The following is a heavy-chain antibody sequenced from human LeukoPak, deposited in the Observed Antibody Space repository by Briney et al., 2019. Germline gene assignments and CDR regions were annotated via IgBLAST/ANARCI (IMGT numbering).Heavy chain of an antibody. J-gene: IGHJ4*02. CDR2: IRYDGSNK. V-gene: IGHV3-30*02. Sequence: GGSLRLSCAASGFTFSSYGMHWVRQAPGKGLEWVAFIRYDGSNKYYADSVKGRFTISRDNSKNTLYLQMNSLRAEDTAVYYCAKDAITIFGVVIRMDYWGQGTLVIVSS. CDR3: AKDAITIFGVVIRMDY. D-gene: IGHD3-3*01. CDR1: GFTFSSYG.